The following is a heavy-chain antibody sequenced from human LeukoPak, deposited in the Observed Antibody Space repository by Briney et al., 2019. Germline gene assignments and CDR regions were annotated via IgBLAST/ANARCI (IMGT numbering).Heavy chain of an antibody. CDR2: INPNSGGT. J-gene: IGHJ4*02. D-gene: IGHD3-22*01. V-gene: IGHV1-2*02. Sequence: ASVKVSCKASGGTFSSYAISWVRQAPGQGLEWMGGINPNSGGTNYAQKFQGRVTMTRDTSISTAYMELSRLRSDDTAVYYCAMTSYYYDSSGYFDYWGQGTLVTVSS. CDR1: GGTFSSYA. CDR3: AMTSYYYDSSGYFDY.